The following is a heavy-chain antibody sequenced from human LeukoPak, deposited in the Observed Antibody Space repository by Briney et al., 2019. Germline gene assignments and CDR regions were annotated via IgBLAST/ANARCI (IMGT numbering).Heavy chain of an antibody. Sequence: GGSLRLSCAASGFTFSSYSMNWVRQAPGKGLEWVSSISSSSSYIYYADSVKGRFTISRDNAKNSLYLQMNSLRAEDTAVYYCAREHSSSPYRYYYYGMDVWGQGTTVTVSS. CDR3: AREHSSSPYRYYYYGMDV. V-gene: IGHV3-21*04. J-gene: IGHJ6*02. CDR2: ISSSSSYI. D-gene: IGHD6-6*01. CDR1: GFTFSSYS.